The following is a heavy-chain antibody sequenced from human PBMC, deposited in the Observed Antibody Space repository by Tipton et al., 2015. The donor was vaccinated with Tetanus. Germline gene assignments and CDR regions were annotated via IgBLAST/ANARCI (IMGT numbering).Heavy chain of an antibody. CDR2: IYYTGNT. Sequence: TLSLTCTVSGGSLFSGSYYWGWIRQHPGKGLEWLGYIYYTGNTYYNPSLKSRLTISLDTSKNQFSLRLSSLSAADTAVYFCARRGGGSTFDHWGQGTLVTVSS. D-gene: IGHD1-26*01. CDR3: ARRGGGSTFDH. V-gene: IGHV4-31*03. J-gene: IGHJ4*02. CDR1: GGSLFSGSYY.